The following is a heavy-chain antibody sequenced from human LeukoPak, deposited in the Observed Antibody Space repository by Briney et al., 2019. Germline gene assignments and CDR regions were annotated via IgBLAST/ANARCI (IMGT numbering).Heavy chain of an antibody. V-gene: IGHV3-13*01. J-gene: IGHJ2*01. CDR3: AREATASSSYYWYFDL. Sequence: PWGSLRLSCAASGFTFSSYDMHWVRQATGKGLEWVSAIGTAGDTYYPGSVKGRFTISRENAKNSLYLQMNSLRAGDTAVYYCAREATASSSYYWYFDLWGRGTLVTVSS. D-gene: IGHD6-6*01. CDR1: GFTFSSYD. CDR2: IGTAGDT.